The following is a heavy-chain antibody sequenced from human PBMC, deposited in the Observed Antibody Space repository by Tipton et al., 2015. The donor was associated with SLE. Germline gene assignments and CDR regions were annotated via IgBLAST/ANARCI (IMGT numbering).Heavy chain of an antibody. CDR2: IYYSGST. D-gene: IGHD3-22*01. V-gene: IGHV4-34*01. CDR3: AGPTPGYYDSSGYYGY. CDR1: GGSFSGYY. J-gene: IGHJ4*02. Sequence: TLSLTCAVYGGSFSGYYWSWIRQPPGKGLEWIGYIYYSGSTYYNPSLKSRVTISVDTSKNQFSLKLSSVTAADTAVYYCAGPTPGYYDSSGYYGYWGQGTLVTVSS.